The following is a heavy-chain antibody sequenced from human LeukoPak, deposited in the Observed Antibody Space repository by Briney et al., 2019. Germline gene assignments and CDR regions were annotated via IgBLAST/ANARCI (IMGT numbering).Heavy chain of an antibody. D-gene: IGHD3-3*01. CDR2: IYSGGST. J-gene: IGHJ4*02. Sequence: GGSLRLSCAASGFTVSSNYMSWVRQAPGKGLEWVSVIYSGGSTYYADSVKGRFTISRDNSKNTLYLQMNSLRAEDTAVYYCARGVTEDRGVAQFDSWGQGAPVSVSS. V-gene: IGHV3-66*01. CDR3: ARGVTEDRGVAQFDS. CDR1: GFTVSSNY.